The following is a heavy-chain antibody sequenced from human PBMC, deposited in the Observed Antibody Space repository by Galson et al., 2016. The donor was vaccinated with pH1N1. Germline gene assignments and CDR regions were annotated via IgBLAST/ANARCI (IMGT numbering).Heavy chain of an antibody. D-gene: IGHD6-19*01. J-gene: IGHJ4*02. CDR3: ASARLGRGVDY. V-gene: IGHV4-4*07. CDR1: GRSISNHY. CDR2: IYASEISSTGIT. Sequence: SETLSLTCTVSGRSISNHYWSWIRQTAAKGLERIGRIYASEISSTGITNYNPSLKSRVTMSLDKSKNQFSLKLSSVTAADTAVYYCASARLGRGVDYWGQGTLVTVSS.